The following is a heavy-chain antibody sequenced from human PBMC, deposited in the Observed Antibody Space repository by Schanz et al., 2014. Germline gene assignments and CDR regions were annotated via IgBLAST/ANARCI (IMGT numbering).Heavy chain of an antibody. V-gene: IGHV1-69*02. CDR1: GGTFSSSA. D-gene: IGHD3-16*01. CDR2: LIPVFGIT. Sequence: QVQLIQSGPEVKKPGSSVRVSCTASGGTFSSSAITWVRRAPGQGLEWMRRLIPVFGITNYAQTFQGRITMSADKSATTAYLDLNSLTSEDTTVFYCAIRGHSFDVGGLGGDYSYGLDVWGQGTSVTVSS. CDR3: AIRGHSFDVGGLGGDYSYGLDV. J-gene: IGHJ6*02.